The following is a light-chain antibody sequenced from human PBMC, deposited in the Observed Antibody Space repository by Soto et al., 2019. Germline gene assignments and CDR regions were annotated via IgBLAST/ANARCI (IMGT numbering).Light chain of an antibody. V-gene: IGKV1-5*03. CDR2: KAS. CDR3: QQAASFPIT. J-gene: IGKJ5*01. Sequence: DIQMTQSPSTPSASVGDRVTITCRASQNISSWLAWYQQKPGKAPKLLIYKASSLETGVPSRFSGSGSGTEFTLTINGLQPEDFATYYCQQAASFPITFGQGTRLEIK. CDR1: QNISSW.